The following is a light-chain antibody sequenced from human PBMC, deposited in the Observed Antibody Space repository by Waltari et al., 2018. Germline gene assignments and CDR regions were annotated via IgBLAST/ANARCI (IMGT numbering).Light chain of an antibody. CDR2: WSS. V-gene: IGKV4-1*01. J-gene: IGKJ1*01. CDR1: QNLLYSSNNKNF. CDR3: QQYYSSPPT. Sequence: DIVMTQSPDSLAVSLGERATIHCKSSQNLLYSSNNKNFLGWYQLKPGQPPKLLMYWSSTRESGVPDRFSGSGSETDFTLTISSLQAEDVAVYYCQQYYSSPPTFGQGTRVEI.